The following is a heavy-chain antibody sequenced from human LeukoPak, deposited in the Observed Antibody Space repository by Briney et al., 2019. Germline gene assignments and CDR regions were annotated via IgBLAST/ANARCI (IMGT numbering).Heavy chain of an antibody. Sequence: SETLSLTCAVYGGSFSGYYWSWIRQPPGKGLEWIGEINHSGSTNYNLSLKSRVTISVDTSKNQFSLKLSSVTAADTAVYYCARGMSYDILTGYYYFDYWGQGTLVTVSS. CDR1: GGSFSGYY. CDR2: INHSGST. V-gene: IGHV4-34*01. D-gene: IGHD3-9*01. CDR3: ARGMSYDILTGYYYFDY. J-gene: IGHJ4*02.